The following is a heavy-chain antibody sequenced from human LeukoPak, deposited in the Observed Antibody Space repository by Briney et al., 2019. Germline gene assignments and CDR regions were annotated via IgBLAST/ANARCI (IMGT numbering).Heavy chain of an antibody. V-gene: IGHV4-34*01. Sequence: SETLSLTCAVYGGSFSGYYWSWIRQPPGKGLEWIGEINHSESTNYNPSLKSRVTISVDTSKNQFSLKLSSVTAADTAVYYCARGQHPYYYDSSGYYYVYWGQGTLVTVSS. CDR3: ARGQHPYYYDSSGYYYVY. J-gene: IGHJ4*02. CDR1: GGSFSGYY. D-gene: IGHD3-22*01. CDR2: INHSEST.